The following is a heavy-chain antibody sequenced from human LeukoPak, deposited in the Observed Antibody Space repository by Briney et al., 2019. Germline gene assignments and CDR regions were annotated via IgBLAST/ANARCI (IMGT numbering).Heavy chain of an antibody. Sequence: PGGSLRLSCAASGFTFSSYAMSWVRQAPGKGLEWVSAISGSGGSTYYADSVKGRFTISRDNSKNTLYLQMNSLRAEDTAVYYCAKVFYPLRYFDWPYFDYWGQGTLVTVSS. V-gene: IGHV3-23*01. CDR1: GFTFSSYA. CDR2: ISGSGGST. CDR3: AKVFYPLRYFDWPYFDY. D-gene: IGHD3-9*01. J-gene: IGHJ4*02.